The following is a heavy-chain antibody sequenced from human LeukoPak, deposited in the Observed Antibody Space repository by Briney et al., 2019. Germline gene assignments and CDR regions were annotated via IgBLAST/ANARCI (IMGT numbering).Heavy chain of an antibody. D-gene: IGHD2-15*01. CDR3: AKARGFCSGGSCYNPFDP. J-gene: IGHJ5*02. CDR1: GLPIADFA. CDR2: ISGSDGST. Sequence: GGSLRLSCVASGLPIADFAMHWVRQAPGKGLEWVSGISGSDGSTYYADSVKGRFTISRDYSKNTLYVQMNSLRAEDTAVYYCAKARGFCSGGSCYNPFDPWGQGTLVTVSS. V-gene: IGHV3-23*01.